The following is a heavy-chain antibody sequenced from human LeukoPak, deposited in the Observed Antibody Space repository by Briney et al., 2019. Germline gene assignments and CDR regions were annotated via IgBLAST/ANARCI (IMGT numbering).Heavy chain of an antibody. V-gene: IGHV4-39*01. CDR1: AASISRSSHH. Sequence: SETLSLTCTVSAASISRSSHHWGWIRQSPGKGLEWIGSVYYGRTTYYSPSLDSRVTISLDTSANQFSLQLNSVTAADTAVYYCVRHDGRGGATMGAFDSWGQGSLVTVSS. CDR3: VRHDGRGGATMGAFDS. CDR2: VYYGRTT. J-gene: IGHJ5*01. D-gene: IGHD4/OR15-4a*01.